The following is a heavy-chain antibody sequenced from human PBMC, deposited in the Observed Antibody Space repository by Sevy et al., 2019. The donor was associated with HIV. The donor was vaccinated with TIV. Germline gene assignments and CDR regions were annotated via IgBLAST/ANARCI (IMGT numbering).Heavy chain of an antibody. CDR3: SQIRLYYDYSDYDWFDP. J-gene: IGHJ5*02. CDR2: IYYSGST. CDR1: GGSISSSSYY. V-gene: IGHV4-39*01. D-gene: IGHD4-17*01. Sequence: SETLSLTCTVSGGSISSSSYYWGWIRQPPGKGLEWIGSIYYSGSTYYNPSLKSRVTISVDTSKNQFSLKLSSVTAADTAVYYCSQIRLYYDYSDYDWFDPRGQGTLVTVSS.